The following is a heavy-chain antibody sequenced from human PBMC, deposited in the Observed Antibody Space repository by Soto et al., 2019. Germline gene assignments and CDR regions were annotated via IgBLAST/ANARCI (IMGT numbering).Heavy chain of an antibody. V-gene: IGHV3-49*03. J-gene: IGHJ6*02. CDR2: IRSKAYGGTT. Sequence: GGSLRLSCTASGFTFGDYAMSWFRQAPGKGLEWVGFIRSKAYGGTTEYAASVKGRFTISREDSKSIAYLQMNSLKTEDTAVYYCTPRGGLGLVVPAAMGERGYYYYGMDVWGQGTTVTVSS. CDR1: GFTFGDYA. CDR3: TPRGGLGLVVPAAMGERGYYYYGMDV. D-gene: IGHD2-2*01.